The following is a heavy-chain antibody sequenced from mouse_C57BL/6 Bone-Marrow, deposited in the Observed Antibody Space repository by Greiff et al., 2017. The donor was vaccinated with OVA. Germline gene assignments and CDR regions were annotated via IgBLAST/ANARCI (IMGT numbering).Heavy chain of an antibody. V-gene: IGHV3-6*01. D-gene: IGHD2-10*01. CDR3: ARAESPLPGFAY. CDR2: ISYDGSN. CDR1: GYSITSGYY. Sequence: EVQLQESGPGLVKPSQSLSLTCSVTGYSITSGYYWNWIRQFPGNKLEWMGYISYDGSNNYNPSLKNRISITRDTSKNQFFLKLNSVTTEDTATYYCARAESPLPGFAYWGQGTLVTVSA. J-gene: IGHJ3*01.